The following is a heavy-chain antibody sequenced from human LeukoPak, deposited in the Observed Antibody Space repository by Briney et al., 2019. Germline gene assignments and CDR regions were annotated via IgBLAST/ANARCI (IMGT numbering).Heavy chain of an antibody. CDR2: ISSSGTNI. CDR3: ARGYTYFDY. CDR1: EFTFYSYE. Sequence: GGSLRLSCAASEFTFYSYEMNWVRQAPGKGLGWVSYISSSGTNIFYADSVKGRFTISRDNAKNSLYLQMNSLRADDTAVYSCARGYTYFDYWGQGTLVTVSS. V-gene: IGHV3-48*03. D-gene: IGHD5-12*01. J-gene: IGHJ4*02.